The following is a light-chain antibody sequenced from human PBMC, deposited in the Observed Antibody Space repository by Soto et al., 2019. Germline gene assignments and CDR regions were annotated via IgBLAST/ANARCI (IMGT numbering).Light chain of an antibody. CDR1: QSVSSY. J-gene: IGKJ5*01. Sequence: EIVLTQSPATLSLSPGERATLSCRASQSVSSYLAWYQQKSGQAPRLLIYDASNRATGIPARFSGSGSGTDFTLTISSLEPEDFAVYYCQQRTNWRPITFGQGTRLEIK. CDR3: QQRTNWRPIT. V-gene: IGKV3-11*01. CDR2: DAS.